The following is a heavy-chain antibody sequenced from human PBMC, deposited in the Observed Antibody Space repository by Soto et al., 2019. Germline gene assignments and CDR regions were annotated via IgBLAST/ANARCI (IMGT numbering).Heavy chain of an antibody. V-gene: IGHV4-30-4*01. CDR1: GGSISSGDYY. J-gene: IGHJ4*02. D-gene: IGHD1-26*01. CDR2: IYNSGST. CDR3: ARGPSGDKVDY. Sequence: QVQLQEPGPRLVEPSQTLSLTCTVSGGSISSGDYYWSWIRQPPGTGLEWIGHIYNSGSTYSNPSLKSRVTISVDMSKNQFSLKLCSVTAADTAVYYCARGPSGDKVDYWGQGTLVTVSS.